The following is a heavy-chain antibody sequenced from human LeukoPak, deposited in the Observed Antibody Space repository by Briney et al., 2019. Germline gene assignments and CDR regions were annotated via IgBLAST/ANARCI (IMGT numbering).Heavy chain of an antibody. D-gene: IGHD1-1*01. CDR2: IWYDGSDK. Sequence: PGGSLRLSCTASGFSFTDYGMHWVRQAPGKGLEWVAVIWYDGSDKYFAESVKGRFTISRDNSKNAIFLEMNSLRVEDTAVYYCARSHARLSSLGTGFDYWGQGTLVTVSS. J-gene: IGHJ4*02. V-gene: IGHV3-33*01. CDR1: GFSFTDYG. CDR3: ARSHARLSSLGTGFDY.